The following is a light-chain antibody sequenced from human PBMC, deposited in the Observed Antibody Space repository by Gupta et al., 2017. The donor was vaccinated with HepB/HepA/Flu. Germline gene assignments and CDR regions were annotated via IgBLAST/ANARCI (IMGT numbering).Light chain of an antibody. V-gene: IGLV2-14*01. CDR2: DVS. CDR1: SSDVGGYNY. CDR3: SSYTSSSTLEVV. J-gene: IGLJ2*01. Sequence: QSALPQLASVSGSPARPLPISCTGTSSDVGGYNYVSWYQQHPGKAPKLMIYDVSNRPSGVSNRFSGSKSGNTASLTISGLQAEDEADYYCSSYTSSSTLEVVFGGGTKLTVL.